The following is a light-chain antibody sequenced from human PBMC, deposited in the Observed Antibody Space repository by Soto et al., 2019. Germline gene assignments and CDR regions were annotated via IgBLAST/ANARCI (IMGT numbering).Light chain of an antibody. CDR1: QSISSW. CDR3: QQYGSSQWT. V-gene: IGKV1-5*01. CDR2: DAS. J-gene: IGKJ1*01. Sequence: DIQMTQSPSTLSASVGDRVTITCRASQSISSWLAWYQQKPGKAPKLLIYDASSLESGVPSRFSGSGSGTEFTLTVSRLEPEDFAVYYCQQYGSSQWTFGQGTKVDI.